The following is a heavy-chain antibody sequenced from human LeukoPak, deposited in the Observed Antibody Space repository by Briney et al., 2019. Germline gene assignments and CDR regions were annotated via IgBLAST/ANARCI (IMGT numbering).Heavy chain of an antibody. D-gene: IGHD4-17*01. Sequence: PAASVKVSCKASGGTFSSYAISWVRQAPGQGLEWMGGIIPIFGTANYAQKFQGRVTITADESTSTAYMELSNLRSEDTAVHYCARDGGYGDDRGDWFDPWGQGTLVTVSS. CDR2: IIPIFGTA. CDR3: ARDGGYGDDRGDWFDP. J-gene: IGHJ5*02. CDR1: GGTFSSYA. V-gene: IGHV1-69*01.